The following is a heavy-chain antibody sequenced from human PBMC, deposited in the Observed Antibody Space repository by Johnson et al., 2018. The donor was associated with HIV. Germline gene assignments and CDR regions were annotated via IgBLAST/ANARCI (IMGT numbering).Heavy chain of an antibody. Sequence: VQLVESGGGVVRPGGSLRLSCAASGFTFDDYGMSWVRQAPGKGLEWVSVIYSGGSTYYADSVKGRFTISRDNSKNTVYLQMNSLGAGDTAVYYCARGGVTGEDHAFDIWGQGTMVTVSS. J-gene: IGHJ3*02. CDR1: GFTFDDYG. CDR3: ARGGVTGEDHAFDI. D-gene: IGHD7-27*01. CDR2: IYSGGST. V-gene: IGHV3-66*01.